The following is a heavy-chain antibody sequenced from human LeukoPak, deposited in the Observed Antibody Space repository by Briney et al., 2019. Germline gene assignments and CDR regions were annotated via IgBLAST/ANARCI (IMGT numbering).Heavy chain of an antibody. CDR1: GFTFSSYG. J-gene: IGHJ4*02. CDR3: AKDRVFDY. V-gene: IGHV3-30*18. Sequence: PGGSLRLSCAAPGFTFSSYGMHWVRQAPGKGPEWVAVISYDGSNKYYADSVKGRFTISRDNSENTLYLQMNSLRAEDTAVYYCAKDRVFDYWGQGTLVTVSS. CDR2: ISYDGSNK.